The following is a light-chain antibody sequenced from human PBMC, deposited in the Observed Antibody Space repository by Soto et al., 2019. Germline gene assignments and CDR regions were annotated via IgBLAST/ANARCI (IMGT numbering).Light chain of an antibody. Sequence: DIQMTQSPSTLSASVGDRVTITCRASQSISRSLAWYQQKPGKAPNLLIFDASSLESGVPSRFSGSGFGTEFTLTISSLQPDDFATYYCQQYNSYPWTFGQGTKVEIK. CDR3: QQYNSYPWT. V-gene: IGKV1-5*01. CDR2: DAS. CDR1: QSISRS. J-gene: IGKJ1*01.